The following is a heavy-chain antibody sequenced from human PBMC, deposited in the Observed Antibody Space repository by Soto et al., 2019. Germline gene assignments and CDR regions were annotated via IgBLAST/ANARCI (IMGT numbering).Heavy chain of an antibody. CDR1: GFTFSSYG. CDR2: VSYHESNK. V-gene: IGHV3-30*18. Sequence: QVQLVESGGGVVQPGRSLRLSCAASGFTFSSYGMHWVRQAPGKGLEWVAVVSYHESNKYYADSVKGRFTISRDNSKNTLYRQMNSLRAEDTAVYYCAKGLLTKDIVRMVYAIPAEYFPHWGQGTLVTVSS. J-gene: IGHJ1*01. CDR3: AKGLLTKDIVRMVYAIPAEYFPH. D-gene: IGHD2-8*01.